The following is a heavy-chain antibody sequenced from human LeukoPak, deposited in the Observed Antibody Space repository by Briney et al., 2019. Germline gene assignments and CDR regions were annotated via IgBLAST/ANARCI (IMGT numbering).Heavy chain of an antibody. Sequence: PSETLSLTCAVYGGSFSGYYWSWIRQPPGKGLEWIGEINHSGSTNYNPSLKSRVTISVDTSKNQFSLKLSSVTAADTAVYYCARRPCGETPFDYWGQGTLVTVSS. J-gene: IGHJ4*02. D-gene: IGHD4-17*01. CDR2: INHSGST. CDR1: GGSFSGYY. CDR3: ARRPCGETPFDY. V-gene: IGHV4-34*01.